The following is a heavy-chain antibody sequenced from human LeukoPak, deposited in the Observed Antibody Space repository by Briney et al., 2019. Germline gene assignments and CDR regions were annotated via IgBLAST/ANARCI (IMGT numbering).Heavy chain of an antibody. J-gene: IGHJ4*02. CDR3: ARARGYSGYDGGFFDY. V-gene: IGHV6-1*01. Sequence: SQTLSLTCAISGDSVSSNSAAWTWIRQSPSRGLEWLGRTYYNSKWYNDYAVSLRSRITISPDTSKNQVSLQMTSVTAADTAVYYCARARGYSGYDGGFFDYWGQGTLVTVSS. CDR1: GDSVSSNSAA. CDR2: TYYNSKWYN. D-gene: IGHD5-12*01.